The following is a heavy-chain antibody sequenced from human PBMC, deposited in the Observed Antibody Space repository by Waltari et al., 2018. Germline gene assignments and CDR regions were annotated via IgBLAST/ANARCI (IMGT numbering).Heavy chain of an antibody. J-gene: IGHJ6*02. Sequence: QVTLRESGPALVKPTQTLTLTCTFSGFSLSTHGMCVSWIRQPPGKALEWLARIDWDDDKYYSTSLQPRLTSSKDTSQNQVVLIMTNMDPVDTATYYCARIRLGYTTNWMNYYGMDVWGQGTTVAVSS. CDR3: ARIRLGYTTNWMNYYGMDV. V-gene: IGHV2-70*15. CDR2: IDWDDDK. CDR1: GFSLSTHGMC. D-gene: IGHD6-13*01.